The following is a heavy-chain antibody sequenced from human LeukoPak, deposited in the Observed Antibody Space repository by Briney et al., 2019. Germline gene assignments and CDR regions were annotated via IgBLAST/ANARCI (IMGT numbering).Heavy chain of an antibody. D-gene: IGHD1-26*01. CDR2: INTNTGNP. Sequence: ASVKVSCKASGYTFTSYAMNWVRQAPGQGLEWMGWINTNTGNPTYAQGFTGRFVFSLDTSVSTAYLQISSLKAEDTAVYYCARLLRGSSYYYYYYMDVWGKGTMVTVSS. CDR1: GYTFTSYA. CDR3: ARLLRGSSYYYYYYMDV. V-gene: IGHV7-4-1*02. J-gene: IGHJ6*03.